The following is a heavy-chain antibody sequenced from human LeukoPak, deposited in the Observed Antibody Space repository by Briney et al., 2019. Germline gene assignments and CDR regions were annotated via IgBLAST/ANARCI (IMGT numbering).Heavy chain of an antibody. Sequence: ASVKVSCKASGYTFTGYYMHWVRQAPGQGLEWVGRVNPNNGVPNYAQKFQGRVTMTRDTAISTAYMELSSLRYDDTAVYFCAREVGYSSSYYGRFDPWGQGTLVTVSS. D-gene: IGHD1-26*01. CDR3: AREVGYSSSYYGRFDP. V-gene: IGHV1-2*06. J-gene: IGHJ5*02. CDR1: GYTFTGYY. CDR2: VNPNNGVP.